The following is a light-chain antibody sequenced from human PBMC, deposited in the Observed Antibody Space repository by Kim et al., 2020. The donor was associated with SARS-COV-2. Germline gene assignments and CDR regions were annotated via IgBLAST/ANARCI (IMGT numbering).Light chain of an antibody. CDR1: QSISSY. Sequence: SPTVGDRVAITCRASQSISSYLNWYQQKPGKAPKLLIYAASSLQSGVPSGFSGSGSGTDFTLTISSLQPEDFATYYCQQSYSTPRTFGQGTKLEI. CDR3: QQSYSTPRT. V-gene: IGKV1-39*01. J-gene: IGKJ2*02. CDR2: AAS.